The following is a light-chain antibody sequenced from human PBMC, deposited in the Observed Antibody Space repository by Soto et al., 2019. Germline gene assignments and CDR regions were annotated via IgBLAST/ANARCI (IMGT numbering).Light chain of an antibody. J-gene: IGKJ5*01. V-gene: IGKV1-9*01. CDR2: AAS. Sequence: LTQSPATLSVSPGERATLSCRASQSVGPNLAWYQQKPGKAPKLLIYAASTLQSGVPSRFSGSGSGTEFTLTISSLQPEDFATYYCQQLKSNLITFGQGTRLEIK. CDR1: QSVGPN. CDR3: QQLKSNLIT.